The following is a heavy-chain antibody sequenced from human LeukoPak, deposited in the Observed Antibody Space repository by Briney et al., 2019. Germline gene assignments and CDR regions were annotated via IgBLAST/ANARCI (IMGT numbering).Heavy chain of an antibody. CDR2: IKQDGSEK. CDR1: GFTFSSYW. J-gene: IGHJ6*03. Sequence: GGSLRLSCAASGFTFSSYWMSWVRQAPGKGLEWVANIKQDGSEKYYVDSVKGRFTISRDNSKNTLYLQMNSLRAEDTAVYYCARDGWGIVPAAISTPYYYYMDVWGKGTTVTVSS. V-gene: IGHV3-7*03. D-gene: IGHD2-2*01. CDR3: ARDGWGIVPAAISTPYYYYMDV.